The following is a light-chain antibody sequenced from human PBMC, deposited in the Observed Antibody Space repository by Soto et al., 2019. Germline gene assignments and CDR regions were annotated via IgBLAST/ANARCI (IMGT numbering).Light chain of an antibody. V-gene: IGKV1-12*01. J-gene: IGKJ5*01. Sequence: DIQMTQYPSFVSASVGDRVTITCRASQGISRWLAWYQQRPGKAPELLIYGASSLQSGIPSRLSGSGSGKDFTLTIGRLQPEDYANYYCQQANSFPLTFGQETRLEI. CDR1: QGISRW. CDR3: QQANSFPLT. CDR2: GAS.